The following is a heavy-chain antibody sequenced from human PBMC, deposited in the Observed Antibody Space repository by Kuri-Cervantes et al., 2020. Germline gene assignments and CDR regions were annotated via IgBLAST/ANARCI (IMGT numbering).Heavy chain of an antibody. J-gene: IGHJ4*02. CDR3: ARVFYGDTHFDY. CDR1: GFTFSSHG. Sequence: GESLKISCAASGFTFSSHGMHWVRQAPGKGLEWVAVISYDGSNKHYADSVKGRFTISRDNSKNTLYLQMNSLRAEDTAVYYCARVFYGDTHFDYWGQGTLVTVSS. CDR2: ISYDGSNK. D-gene: IGHD4-17*01. V-gene: IGHV3-30*03.